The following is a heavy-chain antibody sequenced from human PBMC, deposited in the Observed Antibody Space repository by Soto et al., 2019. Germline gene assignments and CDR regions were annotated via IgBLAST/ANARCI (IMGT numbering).Heavy chain of an antibody. D-gene: IGHD2-2*01. Sequence: RESRGAGEFTSCRCGMHRFSKKPGKGLEWVAVIWYDGSNKYYADSVKGRFTISRNNSKNTLYLQMNSLRAEDTAVYYCARYQLLLGYYYYGMDVWGQGTTVTVSS. CDR1: EFTSCRCG. J-gene: IGHJ6*02. CDR3: ARYQLLLGYYYYGMDV. V-gene: IGHV3-33*01. CDR2: IWYDGSNK.